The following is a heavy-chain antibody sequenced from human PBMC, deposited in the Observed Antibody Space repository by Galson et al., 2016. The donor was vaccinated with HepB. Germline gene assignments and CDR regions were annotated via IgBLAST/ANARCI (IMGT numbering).Heavy chain of an antibody. Sequence: SLRLSCAASGFIFSSYDMRWVRQAPGKGLVWVSRIKSDGETADYADSVKGRFTISRDNARNTLSLQMESLRAEDTAVYYCVRTITPAPIPLFDYWGQGTLVTVSS. J-gene: IGHJ4*02. CDR3: VRTITPAPIPLFDY. CDR1: GFIFSSYD. CDR2: IKSDGETA. D-gene: IGHD4/OR15-4a*01. V-gene: IGHV3-74*01.